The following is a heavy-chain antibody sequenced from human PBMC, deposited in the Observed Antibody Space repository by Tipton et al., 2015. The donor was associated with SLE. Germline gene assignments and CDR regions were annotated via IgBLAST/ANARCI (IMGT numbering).Heavy chain of an antibody. D-gene: IGHD7-27*01. CDR2: IGISVTNT. V-gene: IGHV3-48*03. CDR3: ATDLPGDRDFDY. CDR1: GFIFSNYE. J-gene: IGHJ4*02. Sequence: SLRLSCVVSGFIFSNYEMNWVRQTPGEGLEWVSYIGISVTNTQYADSVKGRFTISRDNAKNSLFLQMNNLRAEDTAVYYCATDLPGDRDFDYWGQGTLVTVSS.